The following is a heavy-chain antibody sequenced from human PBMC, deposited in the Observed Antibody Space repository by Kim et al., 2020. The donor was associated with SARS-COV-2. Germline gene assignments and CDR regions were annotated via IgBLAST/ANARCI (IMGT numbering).Heavy chain of an antibody. CDR3: AKSPRYSYGSMWNYGMDV. CDR2: ISGSGGST. D-gene: IGHD5-18*01. CDR1: GFTFSSYA. V-gene: IGHV3-23*01. J-gene: IGHJ6*02. Sequence: GGSLRLSCGASGFTFSSYAMSWVRQAPGKGLEWVSAISGSGGSTYYADSVKGRFTISRDNSKNTLYLQMNSLRAEDTAVYYCAKSPRYSYGSMWNYGMDVWGQGTTVTVSS.